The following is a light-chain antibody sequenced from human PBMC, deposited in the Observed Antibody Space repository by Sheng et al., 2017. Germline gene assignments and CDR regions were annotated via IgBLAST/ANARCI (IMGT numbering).Light chain of an antibody. V-gene: IGKV3-20*01. J-gene: IGKJ2*01. Sequence: EIVLTQSPATLSLSPGERATLSCKASQSVSGYLAWYQQKLGQAPRLLIYGASSRATGIPDRFSGSGSGTDFTLTISRLEPEDFAVYYCQQYHRSPFTFGQGTKLEI. CDR2: GAS. CDR1: QSVSGY. CDR3: QQYHRSPFT.